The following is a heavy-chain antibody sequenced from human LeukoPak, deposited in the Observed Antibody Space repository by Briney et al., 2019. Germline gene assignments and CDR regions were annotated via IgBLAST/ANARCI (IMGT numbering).Heavy chain of an antibody. CDR3: VSVGYYYNNYYFDY. J-gene: IGHJ4*02. V-gene: IGHV4-4*07. CDR2: IYTSGST. D-gene: IGHD4-11*01. Sequence: SETLSLTCTVSGGSISNYYWSWIRQPAGKGLEWIGRIYTSGSTNYNPSLKSRVTISVDTSKNQFSLKLSSVTAADTAVYYCVSVGYYYNNYYFDYWGQGTLVTVSS. CDR1: GGSISNYY.